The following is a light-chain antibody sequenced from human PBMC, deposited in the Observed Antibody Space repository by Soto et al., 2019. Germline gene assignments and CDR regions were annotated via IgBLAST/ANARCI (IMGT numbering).Light chain of an antibody. CDR3: QHYNNWPPWT. J-gene: IGKJ1*01. CDR1: QSVSIN. V-gene: IGKV3-15*01. CDR2: GAS. Sequence: EIVMTQSPATLSVSPGESATLSCRASQSVSINLAWYQQKPGQAPRLLIYGASTRATGIPARFSGSGSGTEFTLTINSLQSEDFAVYYCQHYNNWPPWTFGQGTKVEIK.